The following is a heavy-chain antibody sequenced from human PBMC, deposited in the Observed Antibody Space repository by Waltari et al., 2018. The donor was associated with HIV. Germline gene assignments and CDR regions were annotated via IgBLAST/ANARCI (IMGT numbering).Heavy chain of an antibody. CDR2: IWYDGSNK. J-gene: IGHJ2*01. D-gene: IGHD4-17*01. CDR1: GFTFSSYG. V-gene: IGHV3-33*01. CDR3: ARPQTVTTMGWYFDL. Sequence: QVQLVESGGGVFQPGRSLRLSCAASGFTFSSYGMHWVRQAPGKGLEWVAVIWYDGSNKYYADSVKGRFTISRDNSKNTLYLQMNSLRAEDTAVYYCARPQTVTTMGWYFDLWGRGTLVTVSS.